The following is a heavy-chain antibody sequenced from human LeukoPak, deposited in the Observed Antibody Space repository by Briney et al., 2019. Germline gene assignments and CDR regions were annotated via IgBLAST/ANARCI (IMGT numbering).Heavy chain of an antibody. CDR1: GFTVSSNY. D-gene: IGHD3-22*01. V-gene: IGHV3-53*04. CDR2: IYSGGST. J-gene: IGHJ4*02. Sequence: GGSLRLSCTASGFTVSSNYMIWVRQAPGKGLEWVSVIYSGGSTYYADSVKGRFTISRHNSKNKLYLQMDSLRAEETAVYYCARDFPYDSSGDWGEGTLVSVS. CDR3: ARDFPYDSSGD.